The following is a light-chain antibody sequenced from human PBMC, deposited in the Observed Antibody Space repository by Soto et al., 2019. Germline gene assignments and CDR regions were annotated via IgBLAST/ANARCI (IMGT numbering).Light chain of an antibody. CDR2: AAS. CDR3: QQSYSRSPA. CDR1: QPISQY. J-gene: IGKJ4*01. Sequence: DIQMTQSPSSPSASVGDRVTITCRASQPISQYLNWYQQKPGKAPKLLISAASSLESAVPSRFSGSGSGTDSTPSISKLQPEDPANYYCQQSYSRSPAFGRGTKVEIK. V-gene: IGKV1-39*01.